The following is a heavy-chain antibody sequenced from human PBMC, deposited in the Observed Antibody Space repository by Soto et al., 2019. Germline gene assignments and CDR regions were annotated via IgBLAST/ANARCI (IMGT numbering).Heavy chain of an antibody. D-gene: IGHD6-13*01. Sequence: EVQLVESGGGLVQPGGSLRLSCTASGFTFSSYWMSWVRQAPGKGLEWVANIKQEGSEKYYVDSVKGRFTISRDNAKNSLYLQMNSLRAEDTAVYYCARVPGGGGGEVIAAAGTSRFRNYYYGMDVWGQGTTVTVSS. CDR1: GFTFSSYW. J-gene: IGHJ6*02. CDR2: IKQEGSEK. CDR3: ARVPGGGGGEVIAAAGTSRFRNYYYGMDV. V-gene: IGHV3-7*01.